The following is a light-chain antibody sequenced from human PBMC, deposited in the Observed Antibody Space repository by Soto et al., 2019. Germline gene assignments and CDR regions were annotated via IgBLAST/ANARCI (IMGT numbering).Light chain of an antibody. Sequence: QSALTQPASVSGSPGQSITISCTGTSSDVGSYNLFAWYQQHPAKDPKLMIYEGSKRPSGVSNRFSGSKSGNTASLTISGLQAEDGADYYCCSYAGSSTLVFGGGTTVTVL. CDR2: EGS. J-gene: IGLJ2*01. CDR1: SSDVGSYNL. CDR3: CSYAGSSTLV. V-gene: IGLV2-23*01.